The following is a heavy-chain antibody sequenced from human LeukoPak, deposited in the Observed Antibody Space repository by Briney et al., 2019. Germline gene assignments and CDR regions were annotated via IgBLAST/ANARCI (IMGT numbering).Heavy chain of an antibody. D-gene: IGHD5-18*01. CDR1: GGSISSYY. CDR2: INHSGST. CDR3: ARGRGYSYGMIFDY. V-gene: IGHV4-34*01. Sequence: SETLSLTCTVSGGSISSYYWSWIRQPPGKGLEWIGEINHSGSTNYNPSLKSRVTISVDTSKNQFSLKLSSVTAADTAVYYCARGRGYSYGMIFDYWGQGTLVTVSS. J-gene: IGHJ4*02.